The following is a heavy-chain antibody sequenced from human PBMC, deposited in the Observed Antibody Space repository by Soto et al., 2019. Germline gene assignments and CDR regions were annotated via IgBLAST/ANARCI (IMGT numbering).Heavy chain of an antibody. CDR2: INPSGGST. CDR1: GYTFTSYY. J-gene: IGHJ4*02. V-gene: IGHV1-46*03. CDR3: AVPAITGTTFDY. D-gene: IGHD1-7*01. Sequence: GASVKVSCKASGYTFTSYYMHWVRQAPGQGLEWMGIINPSGGSTSYAQKFQGRVTMTRDTSTSTVYMELSSLRFEDTAVYYCAVPAITGTTFDYWGQGTLVTVSS.